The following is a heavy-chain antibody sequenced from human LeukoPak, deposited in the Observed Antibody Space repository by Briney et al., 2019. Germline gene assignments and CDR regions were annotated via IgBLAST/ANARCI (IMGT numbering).Heavy chain of an antibody. D-gene: IGHD4-17*01. J-gene: IGHJ4*02. V-gene: IGHV4-59*01. CDR3: ARGGDYEDY. CDR2: IYYSGST. CDR1: GGSFSGYY. Sequence: SETLSLTCAVYGGSFSGYYWSWIRQPPGKGLEWIGYIYYSGSTNYNPSLKSRVTISVDTSKNQFSLKLSSVTAADTAVYYCARGGDYEDYWGQGTLVTVSS.